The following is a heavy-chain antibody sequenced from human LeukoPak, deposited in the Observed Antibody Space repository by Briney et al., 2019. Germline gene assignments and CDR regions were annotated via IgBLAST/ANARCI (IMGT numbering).Heavy chain of an antibody. J-gene: IGHJ4*02. D-gene: IGHD4-17*01. V-gene: IGHV1-8*01. CDR3: ARVYGDYFSDY. CDR2: MNPNSGNT. CDR1: GYTFTSYD. Sequence: ASVKVSCKASGYTFTSYDINWVRQATGQGLEWMGWMNPNSGNTDYAQKFQGRVTMTRNTSISTAYMELSSLGSEDTAVYYCARVYGDYFSDYWGQGTLVTVSS.